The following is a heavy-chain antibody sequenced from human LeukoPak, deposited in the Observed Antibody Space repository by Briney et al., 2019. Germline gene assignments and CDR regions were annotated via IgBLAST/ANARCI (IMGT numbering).Heavy chain of an antibody. D-gene: IGHD1-26*01. CDR3: ARGPKWTGSYYYFDY. Sequence: AASVKVSCKTSGYTFPSYDINWVRQAPGQGLEWMGWMNPNSGNTGYTQKFQGRVTITRNTSITTASMELSSLRSEDTAVYYCARGPKWTGSYYYFDYWGQGTLVTVSS. V-gene: IGHV1-8*01. CDR2: MNPNSGNT. J-gene: IGHJ4*02. CDR1: GYTFPSYD.